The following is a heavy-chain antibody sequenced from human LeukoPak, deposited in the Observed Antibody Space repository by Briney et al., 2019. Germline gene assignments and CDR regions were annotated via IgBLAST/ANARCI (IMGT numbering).Heavy chain of an antibody. CDR3: AIGSHCSGGSCYPLFDY. J-gene: IGHJ4*02. V-gene: IGHV3-53*01. Sequence: GGSLRLSCGASGFTVKNNYMNWVRQAPGKGLEWVSGIYGDGSTYYTKSVKGRFTISRDSSKNTLYLQMNSLRAEDTAVYYCAIGSHCSGGSCYPLFDYWGRGTLVTVSS. CDR1: GFTVKNNY. D-gene: IGHD2-15*01. CDR2: IYGDGST.